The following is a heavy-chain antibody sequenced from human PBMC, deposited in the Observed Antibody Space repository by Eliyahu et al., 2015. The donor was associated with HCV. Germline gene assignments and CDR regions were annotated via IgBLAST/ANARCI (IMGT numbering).Heavy chain of an antibody. CDR1: AFSFRXXX. V-gene: IGHV3-15*01. D-gene: IGHD3-16*01. CDR2: MKSNTDGGTT. J-gene: IGHJ3*02. Sequence: EVQLVESGGGLVKPGXSLRLSCVASAFSFRXXXXXXVXQAPGKGLEWVXRMKSNTDGGTTDYAAPVKDRFYISRDDSKNTLYLQMNNLKTEDTAVYHCTAPNVRWGVAFDIWGQGTMVTVSS. CDR3: TAPNVRWGVAFDI.